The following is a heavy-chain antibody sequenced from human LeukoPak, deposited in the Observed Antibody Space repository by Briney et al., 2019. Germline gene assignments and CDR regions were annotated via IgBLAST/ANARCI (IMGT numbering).Heavy chain of an antibody. CDR3: STDSGFFY. J-gene: IGHJ4*02. CDR2: IKSKTDGWTT. Sequence: GGSLRLSCAASGFTFNNAWMSWVRKAPGPGMEWVGRIKSKTDGWTTDYAARVKGRFTISRDDSKNTLYLQMNSLKTEDTAVYYCSTDSGFFYWGQGTLVTVSS. D-gene: IGHD5-12*01. CDR1: GFTFNNAW. V-gene: IGHV3-15*01.